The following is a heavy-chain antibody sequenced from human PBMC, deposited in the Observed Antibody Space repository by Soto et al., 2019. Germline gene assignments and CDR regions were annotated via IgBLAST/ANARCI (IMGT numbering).Heavy chain of an antibody. V-gene: IGHV3-74*01. CDR1: GFTFSTYW. CDR3: ARSDGFDP. Sequence: GGSLRLSCAASGFTFSTYWMHWVRQAPGKGLVWVSRIKSDGSSTTYADSVKGRFTISRDNAKNTLYLQMNSLRAEDTAVYYCARSDGFDPWGQGTLVTVSS. J-gene: IGHJ5*02. CDR2: IKSDGSST.